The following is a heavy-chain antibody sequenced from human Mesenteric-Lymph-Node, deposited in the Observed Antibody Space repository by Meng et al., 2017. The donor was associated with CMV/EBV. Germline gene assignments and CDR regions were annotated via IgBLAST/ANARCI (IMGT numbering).Heavy chain of an antibody. D-gene: IGHD3-9*01. CDR1: GNFRSYA. Sequence: GNFRSYAISWVRQAPGQGLEWMGGIIPIFGTANYAQKFQGRVTITADKSTSTAYMELSSLRSEDTAVYYCARDRDDILTGYYLGFDYWGQGTLVTVSS. J-gene: IGHJ4*02. V-gene: IGHV1-69*06. CDR2: IIPIFGTA. CDR3: ARDRDDILTGYYLGFDY.